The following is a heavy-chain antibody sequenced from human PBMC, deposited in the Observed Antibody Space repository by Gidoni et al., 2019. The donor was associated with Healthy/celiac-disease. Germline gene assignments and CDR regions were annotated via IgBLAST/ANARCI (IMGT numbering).Heavy chain of an antibody. CDR3: AGGYCSSTSCYYYYYGMDV. V-gene: IGHV1-69*06. D-gene: IGHD2-2*01. J-gene: IGHJ6*02. CDR2: IIPIFGTA. CDR1: GGTFSSYA. Sequence: QVQLVQSGAEVKKPGSSVKVSCKASGGTFSSYAISWVRQAPGQGLEWMGGIIPIFGTANYAQKFQGRVTITADKSTSTAYMELSSLRSEDTAVYYCAGGYCSSTSCYYYYYGMDVWGQGTTVTVSS.